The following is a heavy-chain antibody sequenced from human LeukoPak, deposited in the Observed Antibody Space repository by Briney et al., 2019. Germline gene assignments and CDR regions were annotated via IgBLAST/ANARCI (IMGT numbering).Heavy chain of an antibody. CDR2: ILYSGTT. CDR1: GDSISTSSYF. CDR3: ARHRRTGTYNFDY. V-gene: IGHV4-39*01. D-gene: IGHD1-1*01. J-gene: IGHJ4*02. Sequence: LETLSLTCSVSGDSISTSSYFWGWIRQPPGKGLEWIGSILYSGTTYYKPSLKSRVTISVDTSKNQFSLELTSVTAADTAVYYCARHRRTGTYNFDYWGQGSLVTVSS.